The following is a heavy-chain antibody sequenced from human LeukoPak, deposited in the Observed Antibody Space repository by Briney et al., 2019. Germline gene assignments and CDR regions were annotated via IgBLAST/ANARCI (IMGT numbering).Heavy chain of an antibody. J-gene: IGHJ4*02. D-gene: IGHD1-26*01. V-gene: IGHV3-53*01. CDR1: GFTVSSNY. CDR3: ARTSGGSSFN. Sequence: GGSLRLSCAVSGFTVSSNYLSWVRQAPGKGLEWVSVIYSGGDTYYGDSVKGRFTISRDISENMLFLQMDGLRVEDTAMYYCARTSGGSSFNWGQGTLATVSS. CDR2: IYSGGDT.